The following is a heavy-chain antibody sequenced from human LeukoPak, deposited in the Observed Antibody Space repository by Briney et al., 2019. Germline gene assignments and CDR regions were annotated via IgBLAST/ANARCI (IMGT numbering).Heavy chain of an antibody. CDR3: ARAGCSSTSCYYYYGMDV. J-gene: IGHJ6*04. V-gene: IGHV4-34*01. D-gene: IGHD2-2*01. CDR1: GGSFSGYH. Sequence: SETLSLTCAVYGGSFSGYHWSWIRQPPGKGLEWIGEINHSGSTNYNPSLKSRVTISVDTSKNQFSLKLSSVTAADTAVYYCARAGCSSTSCYYYYGMDVWGKGTTVTVSS. CDR2: INHSGST.